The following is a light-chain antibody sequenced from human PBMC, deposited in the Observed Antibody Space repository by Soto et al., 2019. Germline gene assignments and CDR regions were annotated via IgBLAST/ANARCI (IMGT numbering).Light chain of an antibody. CDR3: QQDDRAPIT. CDR1: QSVSSN. V-gene: IGKV3-15*01. Sequence: EVVMSQSPATLSVSPGERATLSCRASQSVSSNLAWYQQKPGQAPRLLIYGASTRAAGIPARFSGSGSGTDFTLTITGLQSEDFGVYYCQQDDRAPITFGQGTRLEIK. CDR2: GAS. J-gene: IGKJ5*01.